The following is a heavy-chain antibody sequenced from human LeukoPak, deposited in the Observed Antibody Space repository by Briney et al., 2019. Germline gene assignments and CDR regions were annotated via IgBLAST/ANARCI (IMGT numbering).Heavy chain of an antibody. V-gene: IGHV4-4*07. D-gene: IGHD1-26*01. CDR1: GGPISRYY. CDR3: ARDGYSGSYLFDP. CDR2: IYTSGST. J-gene: IGHJ5*02. Sequence: SETLSLTCTVSGGPISRYYWSWIRQPAGKGLEWIGRIYTSGSTNYNPSLKSRVTMSVDTSTNQFSLKLSSVTAADTAVYYCARDGYSGSYLFDPWGRGTLVTVSS.